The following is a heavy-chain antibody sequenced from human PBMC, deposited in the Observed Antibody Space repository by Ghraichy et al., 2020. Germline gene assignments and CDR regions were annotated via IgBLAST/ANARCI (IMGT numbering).Heavy chain of an antibody. D-gene: IGHD3-22*01. J-gene: IGHJ4*02. Sequence: SETLSLTCTVSGGSISSSSYYWGWIRQPPGKGLEWIGSIYYSGSTYYNPSLKSRVTISVDTSKNQFSLKLSSVTAADTAVYYCARQPYYYDSSGPEDYWGQGTLVTVSS. CDR3: ARQPYYYDSSGPEDY. CDR1: GGSISSSSYY. CDR2: IYYSGST. V-gene: IGHV4-39*01.